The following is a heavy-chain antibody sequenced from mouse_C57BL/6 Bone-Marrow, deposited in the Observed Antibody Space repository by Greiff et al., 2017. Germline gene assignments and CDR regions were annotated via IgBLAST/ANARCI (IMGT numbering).Heavy chain of an antibody. D-gene: IGHD2-4*01. V-gene: IGHV14-4*01. CDR1: GFNIKDDY. CDR2: IDPENGDT. CDR3: TNDYDGAMDY. J-gene: IGHJ4*01. Sequence: EVKLMESGAELVRPGASVKLSCTASGFNIKDDYMHWVKQRPEPGLEWIGWIDPENGDTEYASKFQGQATITADTSSNTAYLQLSSLTSEDTTVYYCTNDYDGAMDYWGQGTSVTVSS.